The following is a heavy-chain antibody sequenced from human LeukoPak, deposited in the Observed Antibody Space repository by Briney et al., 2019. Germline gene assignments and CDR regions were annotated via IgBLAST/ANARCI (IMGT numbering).Heavy chain of an antibody. Sequence: SVKVSCKASGGSFSSYAISWVRQAPGQGLERMRSIIPILGIANYAQKFQGRVTITADKSTSTAYMELSSLRSEDTAVYYCAREGGRLYCSGGSCYFDYWGQGTLVTVSS. V-gene: IGHV1-69*04. J-gene: IGHJ4*02. CDR1: GGSFSSYA. CDR2: IIPILGIA. D-gene: IGHD2-15*01. CDR3: AREGGRLYCSGGSCYFDY.